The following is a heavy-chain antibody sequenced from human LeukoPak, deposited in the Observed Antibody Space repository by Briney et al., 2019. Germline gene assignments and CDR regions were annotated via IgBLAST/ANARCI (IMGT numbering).Heavy chain of an antibody. V-gene: IGHV3-21*01. CDR2: ISSSSSYI. CDR3: ARDPGPKGY. CDR1: GFSVSSNY. J-gene: IGHJ4*02. Sequence: PGGSLRLSCAASGFSVSSNYMSWVRQAPGKGLEWVSSISSSSSYIYYADSVKGRFTISRDNAKNSLYLQMNSLRAEDTAMYYCARDPGPKGYWGQGTLVTVSS.